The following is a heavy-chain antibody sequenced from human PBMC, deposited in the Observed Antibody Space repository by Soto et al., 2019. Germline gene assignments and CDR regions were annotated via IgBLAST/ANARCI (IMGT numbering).Heavy chain of an antibody. V-gene: IGHV4-59*01. CDR1: GGSISRYY. CDR2: MYNTGST. J-gene: IGHJ6*02. Sequence: PSETLSLTCTVSGGSISRYYWSLIRQPPGKGLEWIGYMYNTGSTVYNPPFKSRVTIPVDTSKNQFSLKLNSVTAADTAVYYCARDLWGYCGTDCYPLDVWGQGTTVTVS. D-gene: IGHD2-21*02. CDR3: ARDLWGYCGTDCYPLDV.